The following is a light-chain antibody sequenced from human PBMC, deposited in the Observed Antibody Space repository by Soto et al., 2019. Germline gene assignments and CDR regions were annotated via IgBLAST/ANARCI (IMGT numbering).Light chain of an antibody. CDR2: CAS. CDR3: QQYNNWPLWT. J-gene: IGKJ1*01. Sequence: EIVMTQSPATLSVSPGERATLSCMASHSVSSNLAWYQHKPGHSPRLLFYCASTRPTCIPTRFSGSGSGTEFTLTISSLQSEDFAVYYCQQYNNWPLWTFGQGTKVDIK. V-gene: IGKV3-15*01. CDR1: HSVSSN.